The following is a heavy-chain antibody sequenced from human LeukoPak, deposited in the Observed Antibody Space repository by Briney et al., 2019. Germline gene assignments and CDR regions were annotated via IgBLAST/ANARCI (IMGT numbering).Heavy chain of an antibody. CDR3: AKGHGDASGYYYFDY. Sequence: GGSLRLSCAASGFTFSNYGMSWVRQAPGKGLEWVSAIRGGGGSTYYADSVKGRFTLSRDNPENTLYLQMNDLRAEDTAVYYCAKGHGDASGYYYFDYWGQGTLVTVSS. CDR2: IRGGGGST. J-gene: IGHJ4*02. V-gene: IGHV3-23*01. D-gene: IGHD3-22*01. CDR1: GFTFSNYG.